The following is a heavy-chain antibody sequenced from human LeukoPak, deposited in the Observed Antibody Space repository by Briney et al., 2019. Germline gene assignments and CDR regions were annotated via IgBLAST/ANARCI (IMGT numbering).Heavy chain of an antibody. CDR2: IYHSGST. CDR1: GGSFSSNNW. D-gene: IGHD5-12*01. Sequence: SETLSLTCAVSGGSFSSNNWWSWVRQPPGKGLEWIGEIYHSGSTKYNPSLESRVTISVDTSKNQFSLKLSSVTAADTAVYYCARTHGFSGYVKNWFDPWGQGTLVTVSS. J-gene: IGHJ5*02. CDR3: ARTHGFSGYVKNWFDP. V-gene: IGHV4-4*02.